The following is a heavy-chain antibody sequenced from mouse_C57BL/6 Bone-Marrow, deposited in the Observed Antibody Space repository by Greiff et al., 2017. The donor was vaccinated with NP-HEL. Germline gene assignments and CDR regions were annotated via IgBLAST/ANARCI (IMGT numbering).Heavy chain of an antibody. D-gene: IGHD1-1*01. CDR1: GYTFTDYY. Sequence: VQLQQSGPVLVKPGASVKMSCKASGYTFTDYYMNWVKQSHGKSLEWIGDINPYNGGTSYNQKFKGKATLTVDTSSSTAYMELNSLTSEDSAVYSCASGVLRRYWCIDDWGKGTTVTVSA. V-gene: IGHV1-19*01. CDR2: INPYNGGT. J-gene: IGHJ1*03. CDR3: ASGVLRRYWCIDD.